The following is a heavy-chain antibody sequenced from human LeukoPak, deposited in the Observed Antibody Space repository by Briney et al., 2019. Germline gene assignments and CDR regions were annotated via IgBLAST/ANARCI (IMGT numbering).Heavy chain of an antibody. CDR1: GGLISSSGNFY. V-gene: IGHV4-39*01. D-gene: IGHD1-20*01. CDR3: ARQGAITARRTHYYAMDV. Sequence: PSETLSLTCSVSGGLISSSGNFYWGWFRQVPGKGLEWIGSVYYTGYSYDNPSLKSRVTVSVDTSKNQFFLKLNSVTAADTAIYYCARQGAITARRTHYYAMDVWGPGTTVTVSS. CDR2: VYYTGYS. J-gene: IGHJ6*02.